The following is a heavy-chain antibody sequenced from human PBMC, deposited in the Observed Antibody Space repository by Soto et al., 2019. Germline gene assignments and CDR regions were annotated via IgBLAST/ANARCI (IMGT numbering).Heavy chain of an antibody. V-gene: IGHV1-8*01. Sequence: GASVKVSCKASGYTFTSYDINCVRQATGQGLEWMGWMNPNSGNTGYAQKFQGRVTMTRDMSITTVYMELNNLSPDDTAVYYCGRGRSGQIVVFYWGQGTPVTVSS. CDR1: GYTFTSYD. CDR2: MNPNSGNT. D-gene: IGHD1-26*01. CDR3: GRGRSGQIVVFY. J-gene: IGHJ4*02.